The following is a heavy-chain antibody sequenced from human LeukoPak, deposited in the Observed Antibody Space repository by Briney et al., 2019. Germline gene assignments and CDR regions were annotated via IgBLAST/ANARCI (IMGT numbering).Heavy chain of an antibody. Sequence: PGGSLRLSCAASGFTFDDYAMHWVRQAPGKGLEWVSGISWNSGSIGYADSVKGRFTISRDNAKNSLYLQMNSLRAEDMALYYCAKGGYSSTLYYFDYWGQGTLVTVSS. CDR2: ISWNSGSI. V-gene: IGHV3-9*03. CDR1: GFTFDDYA. D-gene: IGHD6-13*01. CDR3: AKGGYSSTLYYFDY. J-gene: IGHJ4*02.